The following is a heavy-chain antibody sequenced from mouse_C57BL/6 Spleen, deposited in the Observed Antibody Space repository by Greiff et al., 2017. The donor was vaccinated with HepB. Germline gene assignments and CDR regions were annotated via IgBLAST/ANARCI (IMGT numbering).Heavy chain of an antibody. J-gene: IGHJ4*01. CDR1: GYSITSGYY. Sequence: EVQLQQSGPGLVKPSQSLSLTCSVTGYSITSGYYWNWIRQFPGNKLEWMGYISYDGSNNYNPSLKNRISITRDTSKNQFFLKLNSVTTEDTATYYCAKIYYGNYRYAMDYWGQGTSVTVSS. CDR3: AKIYYGNYRYAMDY. CDR2: ISYDGSN. V-gene: IGHV3-6*01. D-gene: IGHD2-1*01.